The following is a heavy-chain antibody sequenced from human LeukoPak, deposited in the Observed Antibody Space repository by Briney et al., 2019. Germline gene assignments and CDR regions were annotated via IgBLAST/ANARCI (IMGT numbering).Heavy chain of an antibody. D-gene: IGHD3-10*01. Sequence: PGGSLRLSCAASGFTFSSYAMSWVRQAPGKGLEWVSAISGSGGSTYYADSVKGRFTISRDNSKNTLYLQMNSLRAEETAVYYCASMVSMVRGVMIYYWGEGTLVTVSS. CDR3: ASMVSMVRGVMIYY. V-gene: IGHV3-23*01. CDR2: ISGSGGST. J-gene: IGHJ4*02. CDR1: GFTFSSYA.